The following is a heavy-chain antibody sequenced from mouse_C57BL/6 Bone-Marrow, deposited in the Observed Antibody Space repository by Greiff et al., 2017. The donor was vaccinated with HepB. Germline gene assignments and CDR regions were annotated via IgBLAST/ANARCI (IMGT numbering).Heavy chain of an antibody. CDR2: ISSGSSTI. J-gene: IGHJ2*01. V-gene: IGHV5-17*01. CDR3: ASYYYGSSGYYFDY. CDR1: GFTFSDYG. D-gene: IGHD1-1*01. Sequence: EVQLVEPGGGLVKPGGSLKLSCAASGFTFSDYGMHWVRQAPEKGLEWVAYISSGSSTIYYADTVKGRFTISRDNATNTLFLQMTSLRSEDTAMYYCASYYYGSSGYYFDYWGQGTTLTVSS.